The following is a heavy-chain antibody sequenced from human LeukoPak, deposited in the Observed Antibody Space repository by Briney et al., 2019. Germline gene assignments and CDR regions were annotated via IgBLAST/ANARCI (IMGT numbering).Heavy chain of an antibody. CDR3: ARDGEWDLPGYDSYDY. Sequence: GGSLRLSCAASGFTFDDYGMSWARQAPGKGLEWVSGINWNGGSTGYADSVKGRFTISRDNAKNSLHLQMNSLRAEDTALYYCARDGEWDLPGYDSYDYWGQGTLVTVSS. D-gene: IGHD3-22*01. V-gene: IGHV3-20*04. J-gene: IGHJ4*02. CDR1: GFTFDDYG. CDR2: INWNGGST.